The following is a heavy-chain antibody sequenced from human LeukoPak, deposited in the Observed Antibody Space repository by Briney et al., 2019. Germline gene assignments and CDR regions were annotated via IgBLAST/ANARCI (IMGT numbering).Heavy chain of an antibody. CDR3: ARGETSTVVRETGFNY. CDR2: INHSGST. D-gene: IGHD4-23*01. J-gene: IGHJ4*02. V-gene: IGHV4-34*01. CDR1: GGSFSGYY. Sequence: SETLSLTCAVYGGSFSGYYWSWIRQPPGKGLEWIGEINHSGSTNYNPSLKSRVTISVDTSKNQFSLKLSSVTAADTAVYYCARGETSTVVRETGFNYWGQGTLVTVSS.